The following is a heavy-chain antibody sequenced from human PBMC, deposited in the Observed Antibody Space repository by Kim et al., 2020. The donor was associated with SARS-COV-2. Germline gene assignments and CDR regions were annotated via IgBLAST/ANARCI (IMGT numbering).Heavy chain of an antibody. CDR1: GFTFSSYA. CDR2: ISYDGSNK. Sequence: GGSLRLSCAASGFTFSSYAMHWVRQAPGKGLEWVAVISYDGSNKYYADSVKGRFTISRDNSKNTLYLQMNSLRAEDTAVYYCARDGFVLLWLGSYFDYWG. D-gene: IGHD2-21*01. V-gene: IGHV3-30-3*01. J-gene: IGHJ4*01. CDR3: ARDGFVLLWLGSYFDY.